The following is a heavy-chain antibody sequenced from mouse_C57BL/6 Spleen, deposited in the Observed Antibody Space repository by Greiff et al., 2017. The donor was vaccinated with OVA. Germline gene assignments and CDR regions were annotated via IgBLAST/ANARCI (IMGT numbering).Heavy chain of an antibody. V-gene: IGHV5-9-1*02. Sequence: EVMLVESGEGLVKPGGSLKLSCAASGFTFSSYAMSWVRQTPEKRLEWVAYISSGGDYIYYADTVKGRFTISRDNARNTLYLQMSSLKSEDTAMYYCTRDLHYYGSSSFAYWGQGTLVTVSA. CDR3: TRDLHYYGSSSFAY. D-gene: IGHD1-1*01. J-gene: IGHJ3*01. CDR2: ISSGGDYI. CDR1: GFTFSSYA.